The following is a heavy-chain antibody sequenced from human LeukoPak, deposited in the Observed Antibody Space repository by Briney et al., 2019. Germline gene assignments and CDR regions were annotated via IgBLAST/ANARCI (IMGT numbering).Heavy chain of an antibody. CDR3: ASLPTRGVRESTD. D-gene: IGHD3-10*01. CDR1: GGSFSGYY. J-gene: IGHJ4*02. CDR2: ISHSGST. Sequence: RPSETLSLTCAVYGGSFSGYYWSWIRQPPGKGLEWIGEISHSGSTNYNPSLKSRVTISVDTSKNQFSLKLSSVTAADTAVYYCASLPTRGVRESTDWGQGTLVTVSS. V-gene: IGHV4-34*01.